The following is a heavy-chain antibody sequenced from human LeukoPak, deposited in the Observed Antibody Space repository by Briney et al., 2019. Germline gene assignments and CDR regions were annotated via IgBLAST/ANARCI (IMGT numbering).Heavy chain of an antibody. CDR3: ARQQWLRQSPFDY. CDR2: INPNNGNT. J-gene: IGHJ4*02. D-gene: IGHD6-19*01. V-gene: IGHV1-18*04. CDR1: GYTFTDYY. Sequence: ASVKVSCKASGYTFTDYYLHWVRQAPGQGLEWMGWINPNNGNTNYAQKLQGRVTMTTDTSTSTAYMELRSLRSDDTAVYYCARQQWLRQSPFDYWGQGTLATVSS.